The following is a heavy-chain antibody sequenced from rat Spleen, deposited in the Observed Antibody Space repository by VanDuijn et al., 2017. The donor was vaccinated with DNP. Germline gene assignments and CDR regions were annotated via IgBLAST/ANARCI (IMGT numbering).Heavy chain of an antibody. CDR3: ARQGLGVDY. J-gene: IGHJ2*01. D-gene: IGHD5-1*01. CDR1: GFSFSDYY. CDR2: ISYEGSST. Sequence: EVQLVESGGGLVQPGRSLKLSCAASGFSFSDYYMAWVRQAPKKGLEWVASISYEGSSTYYGDSVKGRFTISRDNAKSTLYLQMNSLRSEDTATYYCARQGLGVDYWGQGVMVTVSS. V-gene: IGHV5-22*01.